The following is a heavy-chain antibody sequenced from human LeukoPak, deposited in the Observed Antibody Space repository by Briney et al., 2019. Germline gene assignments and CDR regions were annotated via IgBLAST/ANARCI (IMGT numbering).Heavy chain of an antibody. CDR3: ARGTYDSSGYYLGNDY. Sequence: GGSLRLSCAASGFTFSSYSMNWVRQAPGKGLEWVSSISSSSSYIYYADSVKGRFTISRDNAKNSLYLQMNSLRAEDTAVYYCARGTYDSSGYYLGNDYWGQGTLVTVSS. CDR2: ISSSSSYI. V-gene: IGHV3-21*01. J-gene: IGHJ4*02. D-gene: IGHD3-22*01. CDR1: GFTFSSYS.